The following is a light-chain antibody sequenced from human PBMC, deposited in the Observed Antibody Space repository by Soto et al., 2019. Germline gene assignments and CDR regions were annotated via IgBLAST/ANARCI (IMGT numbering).Light chain of an antibody. CDR2: GAS. CDR3: QQYGSSIT. Sequence: IVLTQSPGTLSLSPGERATLSCRASQSVSSSYLAWYQQKPGQAPRLLIYGASSRATGIPDRFSGSGSGTDFTLTISRLEPGDFAVYYCQQYGSSITFGQGTRLEIK. CDR1: QSVSSSY. V-gene: IGKV3-20*01. J-gene: IGKJ5*01.